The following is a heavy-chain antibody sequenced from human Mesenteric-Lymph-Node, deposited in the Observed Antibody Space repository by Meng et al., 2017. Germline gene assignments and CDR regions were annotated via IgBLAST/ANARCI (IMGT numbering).Heavy chain of an antibody. D-gene: IGHD2-15*01. V-gene: IGHV3-20*04. CDR2: INWNGGST. J-gene: IGHJ4*02. CDR1: GFTFDDYG. Sequence: GGSLRLSCAASGFTFDDYGMSWVRQAPGKGLEWVSGINWNGGSTGYADSVKGRFTISRDNAKNSLYLQMNSLRAGDTALYYCARDRYCSGGSCYSLDYWGQGTLVTVSS. CDR3: ARDRYCSGGSCYSLDY.